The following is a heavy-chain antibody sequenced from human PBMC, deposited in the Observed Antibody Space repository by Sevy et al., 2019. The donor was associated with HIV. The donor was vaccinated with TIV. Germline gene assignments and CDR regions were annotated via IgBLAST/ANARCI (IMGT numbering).Heavy chain of an antibody. CDR1: GFTFSDHY. V-gene: IGHV3-72*01. D-gene: IGHD6-13*01. J-gene: IGHJ4*02. CDR3: VRLSYTSSWNFDY. Sequence: GGSLRLSCAASGFTFSDHYMDWVRQAPGKGLEWVGRSRKKANSYSTEYAASVKGRFTIPRDDSKNSLYLHMNSLKTEDTAVYYCVRLSYTSSWNFDYWGQGTLVTVSS. CDR2: SRKKANSYST.